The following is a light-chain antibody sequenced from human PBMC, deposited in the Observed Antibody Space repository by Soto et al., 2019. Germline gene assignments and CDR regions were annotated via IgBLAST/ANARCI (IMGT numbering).Light chain of an antibody. J-gene: IGKJ5*01. CDR3: QQYYSFPIT. V-gene: IGKV3-20*01. CDR1: QSVSSYY. CDR2: AAS. Sequence: EIALTQSPGTLSLSPGERATLSCRASQSVSSYYLAWYQQKPGQAPRLIIYAASSRATGIPDRFSGGGSGTDFTLTISRLEPEDFAVYYCQQYYSFPITFGQGTRLEI.